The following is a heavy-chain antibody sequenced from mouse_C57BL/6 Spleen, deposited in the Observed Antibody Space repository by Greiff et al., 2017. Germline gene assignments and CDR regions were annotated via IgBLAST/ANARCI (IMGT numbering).Heavy chain of an antibody. V-gene: IGHV5-17*01. D-gene: IGHD1-1*01. CDR2: ISSGSSTI. CDR1: GFTFSDYG. J-gene: IGHJ1*03. CDR3: AREENYYGSGWYFDV. Sequence: DVHLVESGGGLVKPGGSLKLSCAASGFTFSDYGMHWVRQAPEKGLEWVAFISSGSSTIYYAATVKGRFTISRDNAKKTLCRQKTSLRSEDTASYYCAREENYYGSGWYFDVWGTGTTVTVSS.